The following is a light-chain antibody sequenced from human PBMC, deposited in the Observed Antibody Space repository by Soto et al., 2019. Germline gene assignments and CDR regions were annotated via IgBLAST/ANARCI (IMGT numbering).Light chain of an antibody. CDR1: SSDVGDYNY. J-gene: IGLJ2*01. CDR3: SSYTSSGTVV. V-gene: IGLV2-14*01. Sequence: QSALTQPASVSGSPGQSITISCTGTSSDVGDYNYVSWYQQHPDKAPKLMIYEVSNRPSGVPSRFSGSKSGNTASLTISGLQAEDEADYYCSSYTSSGTVVFGGGTKLTVL. CDR2: EVS.